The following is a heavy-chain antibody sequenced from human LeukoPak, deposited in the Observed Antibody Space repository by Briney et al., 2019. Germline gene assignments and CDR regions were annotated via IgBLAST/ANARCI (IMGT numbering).Heavy chain of an antibody. CDR1: GYSFTSYW. V-gene: IGHV5-51*01. D-gene: IGHD2-8*01. J-gene: IGHJ6*02. CDR3: ARRQAYCTNGVCYTQYGMDV. Sequence: GESLQISCQGSGYSFTSYWIGWVRQMPGKGLEWMGLIYPGDSDTRYSPSFQGRVIISVDKSISTAYLQWSSLRASDTAIYYCARRQAYCTNGVCYTQYGMDVWGQGTTVTVSS. CDR2: IYPGDSDT.